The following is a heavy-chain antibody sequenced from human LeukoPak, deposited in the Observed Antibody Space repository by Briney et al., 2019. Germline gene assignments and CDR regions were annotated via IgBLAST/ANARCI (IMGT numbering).Heavy chain of an antibody. J-gene: IGHJ5*02. CDR2: INYSGST. D-gene: IGHD2-21*01. V-gene: IGHV4-61*01. CDR3: ARDKGVMVGVSNFDP. Sequence: SETLSLTCTVSGGSVSSGSYSWSWIRQPPGKGLEWIAYINYSGSTNYNPSLKSRVTISVDTSKNQFSLKLSSVTAADTAVYYCARDKGVMVGVSNFDPCGQGTLVTVSS. CDR1: GGSVSSGSYS.